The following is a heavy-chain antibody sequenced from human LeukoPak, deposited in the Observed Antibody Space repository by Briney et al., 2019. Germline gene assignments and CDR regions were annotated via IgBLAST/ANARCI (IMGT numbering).Heavy chain of an antibody. J-gene: IGHJ5*02. V-gene: IGHV3-30*18. D-gene: IGHD2-2*01. Sequence: PGGSLRLSCVASGFTFSTYGMHWVRPAPGKGLEWVGFISYDGSNKHYADSVKGRFTISRDNSKNTLYLQINSLRAEDTAVYYCAKDPRYCSSTRCFGAWGQGTLVTVSS. CDR2: ISYDGSNK. CDR1: GFTFSTYG. CDR3: AKDPRYCSSTRCFGA.